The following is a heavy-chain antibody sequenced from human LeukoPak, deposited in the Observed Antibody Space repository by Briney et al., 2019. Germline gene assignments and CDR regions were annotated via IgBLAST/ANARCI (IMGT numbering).Heavy chain of an antibody. J-gene: IGHJ4*02. V-gene: IGHV4-38-2*01. D-gene: IGHD5-24*01. Sequence: PSETLSLTXAVSGYSISSGYYWGWIRQPPGKGLEWIGSIHHSGSTFYNPSLKSRVTISVDTSKNQFSLRLSSVTAADTAVYYCARHEAEMATILGGYWGQGTLVTVSS. CDR3: ARHEAEMATILGGY. CDR2: IHHSGST. CDR1: GYSISSGYY.